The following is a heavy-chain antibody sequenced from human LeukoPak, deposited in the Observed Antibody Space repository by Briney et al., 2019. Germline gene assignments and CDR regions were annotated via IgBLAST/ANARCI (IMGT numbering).Heavy chain of an antibody. CDR3: VKDRPCDPCMPMDA. Sequence: GRSLRLSCAASGFTFSSYAMHWVRQAPGKGLEWVTVISYDGSNKYYAVSVKGRFSISRDNSRDTVSLQMNSRRAEDTAVYYCVKDRPCDPCMPMDAWGQGTTVSVSS. J-gene: IGHJ6*02. CDR2: ISYDGSNK. V-gene: IGHV3-30*04. CDR1: GFTFSSYA. D-gene: IGHD2-2*01.